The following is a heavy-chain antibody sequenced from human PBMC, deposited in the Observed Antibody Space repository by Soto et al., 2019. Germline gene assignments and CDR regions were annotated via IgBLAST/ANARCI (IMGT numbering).Heavy chain of an antibody. J-gene: IGHJ5*02. V-gene: IGHV1-3*01. D-gene: IGHD2-15*01. CDR1: GYTFTSYA. CDR2: INAGNGNT. CDR3: ARGCSGGSCYLGWFDP. Sequence: GASVKVSCKASGYTFTSYAMHWLRQAPGQRLEWMGWINAGNGNTKYSQKFQGRVTITRDTSASTAYMELSSLRSEDTAVYYCARGCSGGSCYLGWFDPWGQGTLVTVSS.